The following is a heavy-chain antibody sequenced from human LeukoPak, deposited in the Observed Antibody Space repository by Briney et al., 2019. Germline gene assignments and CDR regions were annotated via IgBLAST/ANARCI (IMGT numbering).Heavy chain of an antibody. V-gene: IGHV4-59*08. Sequence: PSETLSLTCTVSGGSISSYYWSWIRQPPGKGLEWIGYIYYSGSTNYNPSLKSRVTIPVDTSKNQFSLKLSSVTAADTAVYYCARQTAYSNNWFDPWGQGTLVTVSS. CDR3: ARQTAYSNNWFDP. D-gene: IGHD6-13*01. CDR1: GGSISSYY. J-gene: IGHJ5*02. CDR2: IYYSGST.